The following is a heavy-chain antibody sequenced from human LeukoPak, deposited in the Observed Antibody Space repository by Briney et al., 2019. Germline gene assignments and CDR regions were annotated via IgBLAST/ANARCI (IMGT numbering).Heavy chain of an antibody. CDR2: INAGNGNT. CDR3: ARDGGHIVVVTAPTGYYYMDV. Sequence: GASVKVSCKASGYTFTNYAMHWVRQAPGQRLEWMGWINAGNGNTKYSQEFQGRVTITRDTSTSTAYMELRSLRSDDTAVYYCARDGGHIVVVTAPTGYYYMDVWGKGTTVTVSS. D-gene: IGHD2-21*02. J-gene: IGHJ6*03. CDR1: GYTFTNYA. V-gene: IGHV1-3*01.